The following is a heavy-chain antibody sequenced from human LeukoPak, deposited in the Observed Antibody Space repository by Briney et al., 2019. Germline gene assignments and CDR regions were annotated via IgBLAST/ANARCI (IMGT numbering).Heavy chain of an antibody. D-gene: IGHD4-17*01. CDR1: GGSISSYY. V-gene: IGHV4-59*08. J-gene: IGHJ4*02. CDR3: ARHLKRKDYGDYGPCFDY. CDR2: IHHSRST. Sequence: PSETLSLTCTVHGGSISSYYWSWIRQTPAKGQEWIGYIHHSRSTKATPYLKSRLTISADTSNNQFSLKLSSVPAPDTAVYYCARHLKRKDYGDYGPCFDYWGQGPLVTVST.